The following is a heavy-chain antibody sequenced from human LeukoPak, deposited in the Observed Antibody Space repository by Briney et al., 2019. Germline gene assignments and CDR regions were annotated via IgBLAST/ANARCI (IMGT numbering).Heavy chain of an antibody. D-gene: IGHD6-19*01. CDR3: AREYSGWYYFDY. Sequence: SETLSLTCTVSGGSISSYYWSWIRQPAGEGLEWIGRIYTSGSTHYNPSLKSRVTMSVDTSKNQFSLKLNSVTAADTAVYYCAREYSGWYYFDYWGQGTLVTVSS. V-gene: IGHV4-4*07. CDR1: GGSISSYY. J-gene: IGHJ4*02. CDR2: IYTSGST.